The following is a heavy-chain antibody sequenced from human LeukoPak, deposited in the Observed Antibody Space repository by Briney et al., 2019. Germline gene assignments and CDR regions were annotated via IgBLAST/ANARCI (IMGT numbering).Heavy chain of an antibody. J-gene: IGHJ4*02. CDR1: GGTFSSYA. V-gene: IGHV1-69*05. D-gene: IGHD2-2*02. CDR3: ASSPVYCSSTSCYMMAFDY. Sequence: SVKVSCKASGGTFSSYAISWVRQAPGQGLEWMGGIIPIFGTANYAQKFQGRVTITTDESTSTAYMELSSLRSEDTAVYYCASSPVYCSSTSCYMMAFDYWGQGTLVTVCS. CDR2: IIPIFGTA.